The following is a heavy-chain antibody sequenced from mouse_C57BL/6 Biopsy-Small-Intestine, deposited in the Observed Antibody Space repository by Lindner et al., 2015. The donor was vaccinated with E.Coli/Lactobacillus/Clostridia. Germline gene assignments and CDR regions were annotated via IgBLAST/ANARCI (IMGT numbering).Heavy chain of an antibody. CDR1: GFTFSDYG. CDR2: ISSGGGTI. J-gene: IGHJ2*01. CDR3: ARKRNYGYDFFDY. V-gene: IGHV5-17*01. Sequence: VQLQESGGGLVKPGGSLKLSCAASGFTFSDYGMHWVRQAPEKGLEWVAYISSGGGTIYYADTVKGRFTISRDNAKNTLFLQMTSLRSEDTAIYYCARKRNYGYDFFDYWGQGTTLTVSS. D-gene: IGHD2-2*01.